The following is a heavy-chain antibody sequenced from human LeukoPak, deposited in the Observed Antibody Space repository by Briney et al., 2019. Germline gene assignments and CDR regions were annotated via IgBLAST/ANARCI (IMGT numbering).Heavy chain of an antibody. Sequence: GGSLRLSCAASGFTFSGYWMSWVRQAPGKGLEWVANIKKDGSGKYYADFVKGRFTISRDNAKKSLYLQMSSLRAEDTAVYYCADGYGLFHHCGQGTLVTVAS. J-gene: IGHJ1*01. CDR3: ADGYGLFHH. D-gene: IGHD5-24*01. CDR2: IKKDGSGK. CDR1: GFTFSGYW. V-gene: IGHV3-7*01.